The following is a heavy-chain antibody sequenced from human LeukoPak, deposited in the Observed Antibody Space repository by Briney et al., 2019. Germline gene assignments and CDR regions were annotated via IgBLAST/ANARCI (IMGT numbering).Heavy chain of an antibody. CDR2: IYYSGST. CDR1: GGSISSSSYY. J-gene: IGHJ3*02. D-gene: IGHD3-22*01. V-gene: IGHV4-31*03. CDR3: ARVRYYYDSSGYYYAFDI. Sequence: SETLSLTCTVSGGSISSSSYYWSWIRQHPGKGLEWIGYIYYSGSTYYNPSLKSRVTISVDTSKNQFSLKLSSVTAADTAVYYCARVRYYYDSSGYYYAFDIWGQGTMVTVSS.